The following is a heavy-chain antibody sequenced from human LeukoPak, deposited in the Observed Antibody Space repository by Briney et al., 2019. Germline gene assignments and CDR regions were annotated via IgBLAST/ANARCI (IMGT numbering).Heavy chain of an antibody. J-gene: IGHJ6*02. Sequence: GGPLRLSCAASGFTFSDYYMSWIRQAPGKGLEWVSYISSSGSTIYYADSVKGRFTISRGNAKNSLYLQMNSLRAEDTAVYYCARGGSYYLAGDYYGMDVWGQGTTVTVSS. V-gene: IGHV3-11*01. CDR3: ARGGSYYLAGDYYGMDV. CDR2: ISSSGSTI. CDR1: GFTFSDYY. D-gene: IGHD1-26*01.